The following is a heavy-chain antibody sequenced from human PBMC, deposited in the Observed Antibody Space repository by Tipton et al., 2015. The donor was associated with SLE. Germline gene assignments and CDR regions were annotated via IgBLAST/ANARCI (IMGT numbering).Heavy chain of an antibody. D-gene: IGHD3-10*01. CDR1: GGSISSSSYY. V-gene: IGHV4-39*07. J-gene: IGHJ4*02. CDR3: ARGLGYYGSGPSY. Sequence: TLSLTCTVSGGSISSSSYYWSWIRQPPGKGLEWIGEINHSGSTNYNPSLKSRVTISIDTSKNQFSLKLSSVTAADTAVYYCARGLGYYGSGPSYWGQGTLVTVSS. CDR2: INHSGST.